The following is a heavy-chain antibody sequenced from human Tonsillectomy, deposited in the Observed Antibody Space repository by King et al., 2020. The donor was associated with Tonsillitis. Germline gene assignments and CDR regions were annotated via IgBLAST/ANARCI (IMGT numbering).Heavy chain of an antibody. CDR3: ALIVGATTYYGMDV. V-gene: IGHV2-26*01. CDR2: IFSNDEK. J-gene: IGHJ6*02. CDR1: GFSLSNARMG. Sequence: VTLKESGPVLVKPPETLTLTCTVSGFSLSNARMGVSWIRQPPGKALEWLAHIFSNDEKSYSTSLKSRLTISKDTSKSQVVLTMTNMDPVDTATYYCALIVGATTYYGMDVWGQGTTVTVSS. D-gene: IGHD1-26*01.